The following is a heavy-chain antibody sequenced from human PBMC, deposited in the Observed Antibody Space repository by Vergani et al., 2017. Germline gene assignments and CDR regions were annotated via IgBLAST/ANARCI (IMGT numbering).Heavy chain of an antibody. V-gene: IGHV1-69*01. J-gene: IGHJ4*02. CDR1: GGTFSSYA. D-gene: IGHD3-22*01. Sequence: QVQLVQSGAEVKKPGSSVKVSCKASGGTFSSYAISWVRQAPGQGLEWMGGIIPIFGTANYAQKFQGRVTITADESTSTVYMELSSLRSEDTAVYYCARETEGSQYYYDSSVILWGQGTLVTVSS. CDR2: IIPIFGTA. CDR3: ARETEGSQYYYDSSVIL.